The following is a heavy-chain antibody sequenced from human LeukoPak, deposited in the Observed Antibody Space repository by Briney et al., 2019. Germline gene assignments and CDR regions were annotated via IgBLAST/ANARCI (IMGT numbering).Heavy chain of an antibody. V-gene: IGHV4-38-2*02. Sequence: SETLSLTCTVSGYSISSGYYWGWIRQPPGKGLEWIGSIYHSGSTYYNPSLKSRVTISVDTSKNQFSLKLSSVTAADTAVYYCARSLWRTWFDPWGQGTLVSVSS. CDR1: GYSISSGYY. CDR3: ARSLWRTWFDP. CDR2: IYHSGST. D-gene: IGHD2-21*01. J-gene: IGHJ5*02.